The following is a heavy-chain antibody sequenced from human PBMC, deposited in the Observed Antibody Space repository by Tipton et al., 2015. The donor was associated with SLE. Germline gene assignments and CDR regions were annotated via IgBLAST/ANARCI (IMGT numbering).Heavy chain of an antibody. CDR3: ARGEDRDYGDPSTFDV. J-gene: IGHJ3*01. Sequence: TLSLTCTVSGGSISSYYWSWIRQPPGKGLEWIGYIYYSGSSGSTTYNPSLKSRVNISVDTSKNQFSLKLSSVTAADTAVYYCARGEDRDYGDPSTFDVWGQGTMVTVSS. D-gene: IGHD4-17*01. V-gene: IGHV4-59*01. CDR1: GGSISSYY. CDR2: IYYSGSSGST.